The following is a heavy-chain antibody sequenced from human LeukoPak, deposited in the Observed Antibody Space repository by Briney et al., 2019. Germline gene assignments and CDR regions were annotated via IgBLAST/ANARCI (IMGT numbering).Heavy chain of an antibody. CDR1: GFTVSSNY. CDR2: IYSGGRT. J-gene: IGHJ4*02. D-gene: IGHD3-22*01. Sequence: GALRLSCAASGFTVSSNYMSWVRQAPGKGLEWVSVIYSGGRTYYADSVKGRFTISGDNSKNTLYLQMNSLRAEDTAVYYCARESSSGYHLSYWGQGTLVTVSS. V-gene: IGHV3-66*01. CDR3: ARESSSGYHLSY.